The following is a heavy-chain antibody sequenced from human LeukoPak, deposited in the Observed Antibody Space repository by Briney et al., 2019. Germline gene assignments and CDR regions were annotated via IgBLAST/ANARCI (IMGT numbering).Heavy chain of an antibody. CDR1: GFTFSSYA. CDR3: AREESSGWFN. V-gene: IGHV4-34*01. CDR2: INHSGST. Sequence: PGGSLRLSCAASGFTFSSYAMSWVRQAPGKGLEWIGEINHSGSTNYNPSLKSRVTISVDTSKNQFSLKLSSVTAADTAVYYCAREESSGWFNWGQGTLVTVSS. D-gene: IGHD6-19*01. J-gene: IGHJ4*02.